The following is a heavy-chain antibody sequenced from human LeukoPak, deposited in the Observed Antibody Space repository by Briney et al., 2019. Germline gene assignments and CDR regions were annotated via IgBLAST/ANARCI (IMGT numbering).Heavy chain of an antibody. CDR1: GYTFTSYA. CDR3: ARSGLGELPRGYYYGMDV. J-gene: IGHJ6*04. Sequence: ASVKVSCKASGYTFTSYAMHWVRQAPGQRLEWMGWINAGNGNTKYSQKFQGRVTITRDTSASTAYMELSSLRSEDTAVYYCARSGLGELPRGYYYGMDVWGKGTTVTVSS. CDR2: INAGNGNT. V-gene: IGHV1-3*01. D-gene: IGHD3-10*01.